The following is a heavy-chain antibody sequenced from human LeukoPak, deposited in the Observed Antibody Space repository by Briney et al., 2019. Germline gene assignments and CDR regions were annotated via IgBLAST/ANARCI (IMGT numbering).Heavy chain of an antibody. J-gene: IGHJ4*02. D-gene: IGHD3-10*01. CDR2: MFYTGNI. CDR3: APGSRALWFGEFDY. CDR1: DGSITNYY. Sequence: PSETLSLNCSVSDGSITNYYWSWIRQTPGRGLEWIGYMFYTGNINYNPSLKSRVTISISPSRNRFSLRLTSLTAADTAVHYFAPGSRALWFGEFDYWGRGILVTVSS. V-gene: IGHV4-59*01.